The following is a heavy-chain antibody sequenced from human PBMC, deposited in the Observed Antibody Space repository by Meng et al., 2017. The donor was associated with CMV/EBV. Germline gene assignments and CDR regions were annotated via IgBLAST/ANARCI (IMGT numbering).Heavy chain of an antibody. CDR2: PYYRSRWCN. J-gene: IGHJ4*02. Sequence: SGSSVSRNSAIWHWIGQSPSRGLEWLGRPYYRSRWCNGYAVSVKSRIIITPDTSKNHFSLQLNSVTPEDTAIYYCTRSDGRNPFDYWGLGSLVTVSS. CDR1: GSSVSRNSAI. CDR3: TRSDGRNPFDY. V-gene: IGHV6-1*01. D-gene: IGHD1-26*01.